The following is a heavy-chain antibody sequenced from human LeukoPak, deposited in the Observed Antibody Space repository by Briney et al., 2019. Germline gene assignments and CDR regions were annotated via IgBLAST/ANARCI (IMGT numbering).Heavy chain of an antibody. CDR1: GYTFTSYD. D-gene: IGHD6-19*01. CDR2: MNPNSGNT. Sequence: ASVKVSCKASGYTFTSYDINWVRQATGQGLEWMGWMNPNSGNTGYAQKFQGRVTMTRNTSISTAYMELSSLRSEDTAVYYYGRSRILSSIAVAGASWFDPWGQGTLVTVSS. J-gene: IGHJ5*02. V-gene: IGHV1-8*01. CDR3: GRSRILSSIAVAGASWFDP.